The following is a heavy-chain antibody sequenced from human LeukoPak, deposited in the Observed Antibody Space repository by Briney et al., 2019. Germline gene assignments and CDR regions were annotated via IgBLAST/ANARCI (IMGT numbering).Heavy chain of an antibody. CDR3: ARHSSTGIDY. J-gene: IGHJ4*02. V-gene: IGHV5-51*01. D-gene: IGHD2-2*01. CDR1: GFSFTGYW. Sequence: GESLKISCQASGFSFTGYWIGWVRQMPGKGLEWMGIVYPGDSDARYSPSFQGQVTMSADESIRTASLQWGTLKASDTAMYYCARHSSTGIDYWGQGTLVTVSS. CDR2: VYPGDSDA.